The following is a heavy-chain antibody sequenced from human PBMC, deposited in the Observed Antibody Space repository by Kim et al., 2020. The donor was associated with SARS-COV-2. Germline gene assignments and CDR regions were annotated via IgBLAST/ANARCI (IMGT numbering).Heavy chain of an antibody. CDR2: IYYSGST. CDR3: AGARPTVTSFDY. J-gene: IGHJ4*02. CDR1: GGSISSYY. V-gene: IGHV4-59*01. D-gene: IGHD4-4*01. Sequence: SETLSLTCTVSGGSISSYYWSWIRQPPGKGLEWIGYIYYSGSTNYNPSLKSRVTISVDTSKNQFSLKLSSVTAADTAVYYCAGARPTVTSFDYWGQGTLVTVSS.